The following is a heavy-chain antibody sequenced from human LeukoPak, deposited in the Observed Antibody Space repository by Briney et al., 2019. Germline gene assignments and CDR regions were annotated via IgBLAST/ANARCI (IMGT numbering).Heavy chain of an antibody. CDR1: GYTFTGYY. J-gene: IGHJ6*03. CDR3: ARARLSLGYSKYYYYMDV. D-gene: IGHD4-11*01. V-gene: IGHV1-2*02. Sequence: ASVKVSCKASGYTFTGYYMHWVRQAPGQGLEWMGWINPNSGGTNYAQKFQGRVTMTRDTSISTAYMELSSLRSEDTAVYYCARARLSLGYSKYYYYMDVWGKGTTVTVSS. CDR2: INPNSGGT.